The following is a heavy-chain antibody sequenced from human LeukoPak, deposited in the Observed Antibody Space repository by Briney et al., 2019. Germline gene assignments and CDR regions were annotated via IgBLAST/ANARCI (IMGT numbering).Heavy chain of an antibody. Sequence: PSETLSLTCSVSGASISSYYWNWIRQPPGKGLEWIGNIYTSGSTNYNPSLKSQVTISLDTSKDQFSLKLTSVTAADTAFYYCAKDWELGSWGQGTLVTVSS. CDR3: AKDWELGS. D-gene: IGHD1-26*01. J-gene: IGHJ5*02. V-gene: IGHV4-59*01. CDR1: GASISSYY. CDR2: IYTSGST.